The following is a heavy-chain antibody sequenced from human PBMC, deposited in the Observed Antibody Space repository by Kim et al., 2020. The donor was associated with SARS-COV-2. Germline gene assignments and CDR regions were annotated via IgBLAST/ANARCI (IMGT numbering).Heavy chain of an antibody. Sequence: GGSLRLSCVASGFTFSSHWMSWVRQAPGKGLEWVANIKQDGRETYYVDSVRGRFTISRDNAEKSLYLQMNSLRVEDAAIYYCVRDKGSGGYWSSYYYNMDVWGQGTTVTVSS. V-gene: IGHV3-7*03. CDR3: VRDKGSGGYWSSYYYNMDV. J-gene: IGHJ6*02. CDR1: GFTFSSHW. CDR2: IKQDGRET. D-gene: IGHD1-26*01.